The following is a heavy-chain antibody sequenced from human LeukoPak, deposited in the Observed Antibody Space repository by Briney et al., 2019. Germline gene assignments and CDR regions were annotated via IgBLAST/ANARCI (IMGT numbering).Heavy chain of an antibody. D-gene: IGHD2-2*01. Sequence: ASVKVSCKASGYTFTGYYMHWVRQAPGQGLEWMGWINPNSGGTNYAQKFQGRVTMTRDTSISTAYMELSRLRSDDTAVYHCARVGSCSSTSCYEWFDPWGQGTLVTVSS. CDR1: GYTFTGYY. V-gene: IGHV1-2*02. CDR3: ARVGSCSSTSCYEWFDP. CDR2: INPNSGGT. J-gene: IGHJ5*02.